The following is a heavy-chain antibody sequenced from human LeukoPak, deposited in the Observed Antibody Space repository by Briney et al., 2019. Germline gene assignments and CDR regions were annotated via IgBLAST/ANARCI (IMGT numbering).Heavy chain of an antibody. Sequence: SVKVSCKASGGTFSSYAISWVRQAPGQGLEWMGGIIPIFGTANYAQKFQGRVTITADESTSTAYMELSSLRSEDTAVYYCARDSRGAAAADDPFDFWGQGTMVTVST. V-gene: IGHV1-69*13. CDR1: GGTFSSYA. J-gene: IGHJ3*01. CDR3: ARDSRGAAAADDPFDF. CDR2: IIPIFGTA. D-gene: IGHD6-13*01.